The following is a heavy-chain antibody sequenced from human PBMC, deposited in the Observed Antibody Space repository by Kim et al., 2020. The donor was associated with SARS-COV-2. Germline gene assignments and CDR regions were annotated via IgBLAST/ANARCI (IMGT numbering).Heavy chain of an antibody. D-gene: IGHD3-22*01. CDR2: ISYDGSNK. J-gene: IGHJ4*02. V-gene: IGHV3-30*03. Sequence: LSLTCAASGFTFSSYGMHWVRQAPGKGLEWVAVISYDGSNKYYADSVKGRFTISRDNSKNTLYLQMNSLRAEDTAVYYCAPRTITMISGFGYWGQGTLVTVSS. CDR1: GFTFSSYG. CDR3: APRTITMISGFGY.